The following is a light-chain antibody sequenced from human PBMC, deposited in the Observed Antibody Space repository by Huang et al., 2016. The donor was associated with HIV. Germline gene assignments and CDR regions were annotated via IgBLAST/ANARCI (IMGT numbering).Light chain of an antibody. Sequence: EIVLTQSPATLSFSPGESATLSCRASQSVSTYFAWYQHKPGQAPRLLIYDASHRATGIPARFSGSGSGTDFTLTISSLEPEDFAIYYCQQRSSWYTFGQGTKLEIK. J-gene: IGKJ2*01. CDR3: QQRSSWYT. V-gene: IGKV3-11*01. CDR2: DAS. CDR1: QSVSTY.